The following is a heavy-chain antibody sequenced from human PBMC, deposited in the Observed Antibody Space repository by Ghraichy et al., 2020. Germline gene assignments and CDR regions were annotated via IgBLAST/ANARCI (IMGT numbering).Heavy chain of an antibody. CDR3: VKDLWMGIADSVGDY. D-gene: IGHD6-13*01. J-gene: IGHJ4*02. V-gene: IGHV3-64D*06. CDR2: VSSSGTST. CDR1: GFTFSSYA. Sequence: GGSLRLSCSASGFTFSSYAIHWVRQAPGKGLEFVSGVSSSGTSTYYADSVKGRFTVSRDNSKNTLYLQMSSLRPEDTAVYYCVKDLWMGIADSVGDYWGQGTLVTVSS.